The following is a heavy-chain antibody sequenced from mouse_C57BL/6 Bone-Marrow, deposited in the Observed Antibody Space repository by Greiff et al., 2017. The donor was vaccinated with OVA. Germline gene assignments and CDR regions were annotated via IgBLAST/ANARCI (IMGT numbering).Heavy chain of an antibody. CDR3: ASWDGVNGY. CDR2: IYPGSGST. D-gene: IGHD2-2*01. Sequence: QVHVKQPGAELVKPGASVKMSCKASGYTFTSYWITWVKQRPGQGLEWIGDIYPGSGSTNYNEKFKSKATLTVDTSSSTAYMQLSSLTSEDSAVYYCASWDGVNGYWGQGTTLTVSS. V-gene: IGHV1-55*01. CDR1: GYTFTSYW. J-gene: IGHJ2*01.